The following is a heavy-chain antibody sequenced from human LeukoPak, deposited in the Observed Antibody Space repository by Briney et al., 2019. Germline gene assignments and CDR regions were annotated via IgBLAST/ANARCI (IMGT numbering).Heavy chain of an antibody. CDR1: GFTFSNAW. CDR2: IKSKTDGGTI. V-gene: IGHV3-15*01. Sequence: GGSLRLSCGVSGFTFSNAWMGWVRQAPGKGLEWVGRIKSKTDGGTIDYAAPVKDRFTISRDDSKNTLYRQMNSLKIEDTALYYCTNRGLGSFDVLVKYWGQGTLVTVS. CDR3: TNRGLGSFDVLVKY. J-gene: IGHJ4*02. D-gene: IGHD3-9*01.